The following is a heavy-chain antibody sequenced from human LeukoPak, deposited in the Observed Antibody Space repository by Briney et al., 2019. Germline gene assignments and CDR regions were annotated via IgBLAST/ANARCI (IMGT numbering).Heavy chain of an antibody. V-gene: IGHV1-69*05. Sequence: GASVKVSCKASGYTFTGYYMHWVRQAPGQGLEWMGGIIPIFGTANYAQKFQGRVTITTDESTSTAYMELSSLRFEDTAVYYCARGGWAAAGPVYMDVWGKGTTVTVSS. CDR2: IIPIFGTA. J-gene: IGHJ6*03. CDR1: GYTFTGYY. CDR3: ARGGWAAAGPVYMDV. D-gene: IGHD6-13*01.